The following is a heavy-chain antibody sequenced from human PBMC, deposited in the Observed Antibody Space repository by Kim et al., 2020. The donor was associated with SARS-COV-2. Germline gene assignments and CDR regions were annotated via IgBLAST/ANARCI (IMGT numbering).Heavy chain of an antibody. J-gene: IGHJ4*02. CDR3: ARGAVSGNWNDDGLRY. CDR2: IYYSTTVNFA. D-gene: IGHD1-1*01. CDR1: GGSISGHY. Sequence: SETLSLICTVSGGSISGHYWSWIRQTPEKGLEWIGYIYYSTTVNFATYNPSLQSRVTISVDTSKKQLSLKLTSVTAADTAVFYCARGAVSGNWNDDGLRYWGQGTLVSVSS. V-gene: IGHV4-59*11.